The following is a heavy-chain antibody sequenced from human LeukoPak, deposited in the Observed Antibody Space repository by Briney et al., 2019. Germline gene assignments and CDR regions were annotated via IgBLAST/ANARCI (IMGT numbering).Heavy chain of an antibody. CDR3: AREQASSWPNYYYYYYGMDV. V-gene: IGHV3-7*01. CDR2: IKQDGSEK. Sequence: PGGSLRLSCAASGFTFSSYWMSWVRQAPGKGLEWVANIKQDGSEKYYVDSVKGRFTTSRDNAKNSLYLQMNSLRAEDTAVYYCAREQASSWPNYYYYYYGMDVWGQGTTVTVSS. D-gene: IGHD6-13*01. J-gene: IGHJ6*02. CDR1: GFTFSSYW.